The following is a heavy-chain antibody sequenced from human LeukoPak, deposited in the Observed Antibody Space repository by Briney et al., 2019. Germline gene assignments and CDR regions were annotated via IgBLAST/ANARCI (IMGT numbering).Heavy chain of an antibody. D-gene: IGHD3-9*01. CDR3: ARRSYDILTGYYNVDY. Sequence: KPSETLSLTCTVSGGSISSSYYYWGWIRQPPGKGLEWIGSIYSSGSTYYNPSLKSRVTISVDTSKNQFSLKLSSVTAADTAVYYCARRSYDILTGYYNVDYWGQGTLVTVSS. CDR2: IYSSGST. J-gene: IGHJ4*02. CDR1: GGSISSSYYY. V-gene: IGHV4-39*01.